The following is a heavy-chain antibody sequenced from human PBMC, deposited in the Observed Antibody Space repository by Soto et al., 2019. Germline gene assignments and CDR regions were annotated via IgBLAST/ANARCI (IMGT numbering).Heavy chain of an antibody. CDR3: ARDYEAGNFDY. CDR2: INPDKGDT. CDR1: GYTFTGYY. V-gene: IGHV1-2*02. Sequence: XSVKVSCHASGYTFTGYYTHWVRQAPGQGLEWMGWINPDKGDTGYAQKFQGRVTMTRDTSISTGYMELIRLRSDDTAVYFCARDYEAGNFDYWGQGTLVTVSS. D-gene: IGHD3-16*01. J-gene: IGHJ4*02.